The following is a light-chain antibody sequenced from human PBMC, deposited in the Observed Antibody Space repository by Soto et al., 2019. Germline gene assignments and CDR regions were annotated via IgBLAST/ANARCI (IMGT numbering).Light chain of an antibody. V-gene: IGLV1-44*01. CDR1: SSNIGGNT. CDR2: SND. CDR3: AAWDDSLNGWV. Sequence: QSVLTQPPSASATPRQRVTISCSGSSSNIGGNTVNWYQQVPGTAPKLLICSNDQRPSGVPDRFSGSKSGTSASLAISGRQSEDEADYYCAAWDDSLNGWVFGGGTKLTVL. J-gene: IGLJ3*02.